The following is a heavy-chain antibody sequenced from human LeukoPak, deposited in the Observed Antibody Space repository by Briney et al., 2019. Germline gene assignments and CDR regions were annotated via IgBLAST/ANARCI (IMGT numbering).Heavy chain of an antibody. CDR3: ARVPHDYGDYGLDY. Sequence: ASVKVSCKASGYTFTGSYIYWVRQAPGQGLEWMGWINPNSGGTNYAQKFQGRFTMTRDTSISTAYMELSRLRSDDTAVYYCARVPHDYGDYGLDYWGQGTLVTVSS. V-gene: IGHV1-2*02. CDR2: INPNSGGT. D-gene: IGHD4-17*01. CDR1: GYTFTGSY. J-gene: IGHJ4*02.